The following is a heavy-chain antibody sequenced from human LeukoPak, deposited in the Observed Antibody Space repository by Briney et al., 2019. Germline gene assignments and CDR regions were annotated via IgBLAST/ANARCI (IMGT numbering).Heavy chain of an antibody. J-gene: IGHJ4*02. Sequence: PSETLSLICTVSGGFISRRDYYGGFIRQSPGKGLEWLGSIHYRGSTDYNPSLKSRLSISADMSKNQFSLRLNPVTAADTAVYYCAKPGATAVGYFEYWGQGALVTVSS. CDR3: AKPGATAVGYFEY. CDR2: IHYRGST. V-gene: IGHV4-39*01. CDR1: GGFISRRDYY. D-gene: IGHD2-21*02.